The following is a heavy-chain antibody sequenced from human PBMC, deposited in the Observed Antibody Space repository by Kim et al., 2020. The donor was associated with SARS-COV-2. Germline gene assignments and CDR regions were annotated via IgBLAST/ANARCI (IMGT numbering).Heavy chain of an antibody. CDR3: ARGPPEPYCSSTSCYSQFDY. D-gene: IGHD2-2*01. V-gene: IGHV1-69*13. J-gene: IGHJ4*02. Sequence: SVKVSCKASGGTFSSYAISWVRQAPGQGLEWMGGIIPIFGTANYAQKFQGRVTITADESTSTAYMELSSLRSEDTAVYYCARGPPEPYCSSTSCYSQFDYWGQGTLVTVSS. CDR2: IIPIFGTA. CDR1: GGTFSSYA.